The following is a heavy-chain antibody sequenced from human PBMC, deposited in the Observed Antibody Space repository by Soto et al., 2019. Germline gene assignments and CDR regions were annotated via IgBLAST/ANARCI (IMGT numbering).Heavy chain of an antibody. CDR1: GFTVSSDY. CDR3: ARTCSGGTCSFDY. D-gene: IGHD2-15*01. V-gene: IGHV3-66*01. J-gene: IGHJ4*02. Sequence: EVRLVESGGGLVQPGGSLRLSCAASGFTVSSDYMSWVRQAPGKGLEWVSVIYSGGSTYYADSVKGRFTISRDNSENTLYLQMNSLRAEDTAVYYCARTCSGGTCSFDYWGQGNLVTVSS. CDR2: IYSGGST.